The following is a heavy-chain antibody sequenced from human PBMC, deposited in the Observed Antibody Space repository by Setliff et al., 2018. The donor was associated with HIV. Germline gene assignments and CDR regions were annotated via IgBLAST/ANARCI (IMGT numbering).Heavy chain of an antibody. CDR1: GASVSSYSYF. Sequence: SETLSLTCTVSGASVSSYSYFWGWVRQPPGKGLEWIGIIYRSGSTYYNPSLKSRVTISIDTSRNQFSLNLSSVTAADTAVYYCARLDCSSSSGSVDYWGQGTLVTVSS. CDR3: ARLDCSSSSGSVDY. V-gene: IGHV4-39*01. CDR2: IYRSGST. J-gene: IGHJ4*02. D-gene: IGHD2-2*01.